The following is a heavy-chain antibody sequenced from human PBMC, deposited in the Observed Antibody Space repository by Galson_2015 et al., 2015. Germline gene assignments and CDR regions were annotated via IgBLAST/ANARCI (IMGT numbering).Heavy chain of an antibody. Sequence: SVKVSCKASGYTFTSYDINWVRQAPGQGLEWMGWMNPNSGNTGYAQKFKGRVTMTRNTSISTAYMELSSLRSEDTAVYYCARAQTYYDYIWGSYRQDYWGQGTLVTVSS. CDR1: GYTFTSYD. V-gene: IGHV1-8*01. D-gene: IGHD3-16*02. CDR2: MNPNSGNT. J-gene: IGHJ4*02. CDR3: ARAQTYYDYIWGSYRQDY.